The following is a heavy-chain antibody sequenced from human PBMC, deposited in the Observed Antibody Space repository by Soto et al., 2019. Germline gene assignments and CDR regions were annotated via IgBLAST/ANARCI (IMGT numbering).Heavy chain of an antibody. CDR2: INHSGST. Sequence: QVQLQQWGAGLLKPSETLSLTCAVYGGSFSGYYWSWIRQPPGKGLEWIGEINHSGSTNYNPSLKSRVTISVDTSKNQFSLKLSSVTAADTAVYYCARGRYYANWGHGTLVTVSS. CDR1: GGSFSGYY. J-gene: IGHJ4*01. CDR3: ARGRYYAN. V-gene: IGHV4-34*01.